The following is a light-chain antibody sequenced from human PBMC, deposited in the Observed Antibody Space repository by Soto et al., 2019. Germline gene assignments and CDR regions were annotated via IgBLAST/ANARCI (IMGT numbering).Light chain of an antibody. CDR2: EVS. Sequence: QSALTQPPSASGSPGQSVTISCTGNSSDVGGYNYVSWYQQHPGKAPKLMIDEVSKRPSGVPDRFSGSKSGNTASLTVSGIQAEDEGDYYCSSYAGSNNVVFGGGTKLTVL. V-gene: IGLV2-8*01. CDR1: SSDVGGYNY. J-gene: IGLJ3*02. CDR3: SSYAGSNNVV.